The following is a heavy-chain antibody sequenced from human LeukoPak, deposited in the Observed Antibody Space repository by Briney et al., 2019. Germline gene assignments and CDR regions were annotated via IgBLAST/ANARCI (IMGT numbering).Heavy chain of an antibody. CDR2: IWYDGSNK. J-gene: IGHJ3*02. V-gene: IGHV3-33*01. CDR1: GFTFSSYG. Sequence: PGGSLRLSCAASGFTFSSYGMHWVRQAPGKGLEGVAVIWYDGSNKYYADSVKGRFTISRDNSKNTLYLQMNSLRAEDTAVYYCARGSMVRGIGDDAFDIWGQGTMVTVSS. D-gene: IGHD3-10*01. CDR3: ARGSMVRGIGDDAFDI.